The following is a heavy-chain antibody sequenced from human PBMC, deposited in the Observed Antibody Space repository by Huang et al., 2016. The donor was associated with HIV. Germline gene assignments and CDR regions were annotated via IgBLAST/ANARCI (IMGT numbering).Heavy chain of an antibody. D-gene: IGHD2-15*01. CDR3: ARVSRATAAGFAFDI. CDR1: ADTFSSYA. V-gene: IGHV1-69*10. J-gene: IGHJ3*02. Sequence: QVQLVQSGAEVKKPGSSVKVSCKASADTFSSYAITWVRQAPGQGLEWRGGNITPQGKTDYAQKFQDRVTITADESTNTAYMELGSLRSADTAVYFCARVSRATAAGFAFDIWGQGTMVTVSS. CDR2: NITPQGKT.